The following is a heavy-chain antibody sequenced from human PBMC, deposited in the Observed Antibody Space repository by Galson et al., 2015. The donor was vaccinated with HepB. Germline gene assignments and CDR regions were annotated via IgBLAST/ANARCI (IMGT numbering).Heavy chain of an antibody. V-gene: IGHV1-18*01. Sequence: SVKVSCKASGYTFTSYGISWVRQAPGQGLEWMGWISAYNGNTNYAQKLQGRVTMTTDTSTSTAYMELRSLRSDDTAVYYCARDSITMVRGVISSFPGGYFYYYIDDWGKGTTVTVSS. CDR3: ARDSITMVRGVISSFPGGYFYYYIDD. D-gene: IGHD3-10*01. CDR1: GYTFTSYG. CDR2: ISAYNGNT. J-gene: IGHJ6*03.